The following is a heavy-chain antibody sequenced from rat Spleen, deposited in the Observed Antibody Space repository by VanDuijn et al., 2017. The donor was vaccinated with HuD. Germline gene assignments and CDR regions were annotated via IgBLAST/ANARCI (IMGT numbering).Heavy chain of an antibody. J-gene: IGHJ2*01. CDR1: GFSLTSYS. V-gene: IGHV2-15*01. CDR2: MWSGGST. Sequence: QVQLKESGPGLEQPSQTLSLTCTVSGFSLTSYSVSWVRQPPGKGLEWMGVMWSGGSTAYNSALKSRLSISRDTSKSQVFLKMNSLQTDHTAIYFCSRRGVLTTTFDHWGQGVMVTVSS. CDR3: SRRGVLTTTFDH. D-gene: IGHD1-10*01.